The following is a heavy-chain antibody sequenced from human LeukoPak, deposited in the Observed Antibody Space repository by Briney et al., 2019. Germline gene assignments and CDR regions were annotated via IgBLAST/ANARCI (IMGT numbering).Heavy chain of an antibody. V-gene: IGHV4-59*01. CDR2: MYNSGIT. J-gene: IGHJ6*02. CDR1: GGSISGYY. Sequence: SETLSLTCTVSGGSISGYYWNWIRQPPGKGLEWIGYMYNSGITSYNPSLKSRVTISVDTSKRQFSLKPSSVTAADTAVYYCARLRDIDGMDVWGQGTTVTVSS. CDR3: ARLRDIDGMDV. D-gene: IGHD5-12*01.